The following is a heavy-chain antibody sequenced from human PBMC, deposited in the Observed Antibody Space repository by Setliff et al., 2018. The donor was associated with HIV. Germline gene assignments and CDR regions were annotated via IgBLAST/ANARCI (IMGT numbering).Heavy chain of an antibody. CDR3: AWQGEGYDSSGYYYTLDY. J-gene: IGHJ4*02. V-gene: IGHV4-4*02. D-gene: IGHD3-22*01. CDR1: GGSISSSNW. Sequence: SETLSLTCAVSGGSISSSNWWSWVRQPPGKGLEWIGEIYHSGSTNYNPSLKSRVTISVDKSKNQFSLKLSSVTAADTAVYYCAWQGEGYDSSGYYYTLDYWGQGTLVTVSS. CDR2: IYHSGST.